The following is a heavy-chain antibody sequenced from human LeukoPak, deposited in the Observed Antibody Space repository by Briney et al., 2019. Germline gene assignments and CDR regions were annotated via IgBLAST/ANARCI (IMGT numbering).Heavy chain of an antibody. CDR2: ISGSGGST. Sequence: GGSLRLSCAASGFTFSSYAMSWVRQAPGKGLEWVSAISGSGGSTYYADSVKGRFTISRDNSKNTLYLQMNSLRAEDTAVYYCARDVVPFVVVPAAIRDWGQGTLVTASS. V-gene: IGHV3-23*01. J-gene: IGHJ4*02. D-gene: IGHD2-2*01. CDR3: ARDVVPFVVVPAAIRD. CDR1: GFTFSSYA.